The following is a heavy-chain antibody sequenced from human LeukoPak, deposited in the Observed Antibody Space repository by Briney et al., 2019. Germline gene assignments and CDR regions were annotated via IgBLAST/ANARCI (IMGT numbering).Heavy chain of an antibody. CDR1: GYTFTNYG. D-gene: IGHD1-26*01. J-gene: IGHJ4*02. Sequence: ASVKVSCKASGYTFTNYGINWVRQAPGQGLEWMGWISAYNGNTNYAQKPQGRVTMTTDTSTSTAYMELRSLRSDDTAVYYCARDAEWELPYYFDYWGQGTLVTVSS. CDR3: ARDAEWELPYYFDY. V-gene: IGHV1-18*01. CDR2: ISAYNGNT.